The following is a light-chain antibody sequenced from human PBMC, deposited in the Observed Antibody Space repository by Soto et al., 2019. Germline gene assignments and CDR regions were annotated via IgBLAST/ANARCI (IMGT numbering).Light chain of an antibody. V-gene: IGLV1-47*02. CDR2: SNN. CDR1: SSNIGSYY. CDR3: AAWDDTLSGPV. J-gene: IGLJ1*01. Sequence: QSVLTQPASASGTPGQRVTISCSGSSSNIGSYYVYWYQHLPGTAPRLLIHSNNRRPSGVPDRFSGSKSGTSASLAISGLRSEDEAVYYCAAWDDTLSGPVFGTGTKVTVL.